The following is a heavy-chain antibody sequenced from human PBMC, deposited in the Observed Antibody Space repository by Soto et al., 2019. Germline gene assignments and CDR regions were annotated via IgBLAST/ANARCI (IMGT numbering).Heavy chain of an antibody. CDR3: ATVKYCISTSCYPPWFDP. V-gene: IGHV1-24*01. CDR2: FDPEDGET. CDR1: GYTLTELS. J-gene: IGHJ5*02. Sequence: ASVKVSCKVSGYTLTELSMHWVRQAPGKGLEWMGGFDPEDGETIYAQKFQGRVTMTEDTSTDTAYMELSSLRSEDTAVYYCATVKYCISTSCYPPWFDPWGQGTLVTVSS. D-gene: IGHD2-2*01.